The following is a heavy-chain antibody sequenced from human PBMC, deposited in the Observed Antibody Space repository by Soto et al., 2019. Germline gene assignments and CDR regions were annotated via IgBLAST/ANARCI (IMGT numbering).Heavy chain of an antibody. V-gene: IGHV4-4*02. CDR3: ARLVYDTRLNYMYFDF. J-gene: IGHJ4*02. CDR2: IFHDGTA. Sequence: SETLSLTCAVSGVSLTSGNWWAWVRQSPQRGLEYIGEIFHDGTANYYPSFERRVAMSVDTSRNQFSLKLTSVTAADTAVYFCARLVYDTRLNYMYFDFWGPGTLVTVSS. CDR1: GVSLTSGNW. D-gene: IGHD3-10*01.